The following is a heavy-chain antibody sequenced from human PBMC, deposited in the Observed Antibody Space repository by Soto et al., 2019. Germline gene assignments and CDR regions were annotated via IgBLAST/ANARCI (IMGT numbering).Heavy chain of an antibody. D-gene: IGHD6-19*01. CDR2: INSDGSST. J-gene: IGHJ4*02. CDR1: GFTFSILW. Sequence: PGGSMRLSSLVSGFTFSILWMRWVRQAPGKGLVWVSRINSDGSSTSYADSVKGRFTISRDNAKNTLYLQMNSLRAEDTAVYYCARGFYSSGPKAYDFDYWGQGT. V-gene: IGHV3-74*01. CDR3: ARGFYSSGPKAYDFDY.